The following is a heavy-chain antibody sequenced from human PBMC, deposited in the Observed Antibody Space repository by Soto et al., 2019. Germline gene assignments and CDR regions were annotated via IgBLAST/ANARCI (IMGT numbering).Heavy chain of an antibody. J-gene: IGHJ6*02. D-gene: IGHD7-27*01. Sequence: QVELKESGPGLVKPSETLSLTCTVSGGSVSSGGFYYHWIRQPPGKGLEWIGYVYYGGFTNYSPSLKSRLPISVDTSTTRISLTLASVTSVVTAVYYCARQTAPWGFDVWGQGTTVTVSS. CDR2: VYYGGFT. CDR1: GGSVSSGGFY. V-gene: IGHV4-61*08. CDR3: ARQTAPWGFDV.